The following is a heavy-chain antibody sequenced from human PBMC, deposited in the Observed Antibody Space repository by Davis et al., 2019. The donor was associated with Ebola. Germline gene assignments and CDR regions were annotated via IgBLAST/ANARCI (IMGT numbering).Heavy chain of an antibody. CDR1: GGSVSSGSYY. J-gene: IGHJ4*02. V-gene: IGHV3-15*01. D-gene: IGHD6-13*01. CDR3: STNIVDSSSWFDY. CDR2: IKSKTDGGTT. Sequence: PGGSLRLSCTVSGGSVSSGSYYWSWVRQAPGKGLEWVGRIKSKTDGGTTDYAAPVKGRFTISRDDSKNTLYLQMNSLKTEDTAVYYCSTNIVDSSSWFDYWGLGTLVTVSS.